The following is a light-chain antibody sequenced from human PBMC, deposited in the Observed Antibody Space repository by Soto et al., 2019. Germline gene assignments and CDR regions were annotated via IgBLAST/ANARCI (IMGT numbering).Light chain of an antibody. J-gene: IGKJ1*01. CDR1: QSVSTN. CDR2: GTS. V-gene: IGKV3-15*01. CDR3: QQYHNWPPWT. Sequence: EIVMTQSPATLSVSPGERATLSCRASQSVSTNLAWYRQKPGQAPRLLIYGTSTRATGIPARFGGSGSGTESTLAISSLQSEDFAVYYCQQYHNWPPWTFGQGTKVESK.